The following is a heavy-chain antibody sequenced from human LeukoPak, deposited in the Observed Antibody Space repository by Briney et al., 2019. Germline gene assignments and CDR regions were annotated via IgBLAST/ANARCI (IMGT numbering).Heavy chain of an antibody. CDR1: GFTFSSYS. J-gene: IGHJ4*02. Sequence: SEGSLRLSCAASGFTFSSYSMNWVRQAPGKGLEWVSYISSSSSTIYYADSVKGRFTISRDNAKNSLYLQMNSLRAEDTAVYYCAREHPSGYFDYWGQGTLVTVSS. V-gene: IGHV3-48*04. D-gene: IGHD6-6*01. CDR2: ISSSSSTI. CDR3: AREHPSGYFDY.